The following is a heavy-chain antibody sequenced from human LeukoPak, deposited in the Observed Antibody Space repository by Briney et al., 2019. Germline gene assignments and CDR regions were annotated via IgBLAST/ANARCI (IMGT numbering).Heavy chain of an antibody. CDR3: ARVWRAVAGPFDY. CDR1: GFTFSSYA. CDR2: ISGSGRST. D-gene: IGHD6-19*01. V-gene: IGHV3-23*01. Sequence: GGSLRLSCAASGFTFSSYAISWVRQAPGKGLEWVSAISGSGRSTFYADSVKGRFTISRDNSKNTLYLQMNSLRAEDTAVYYCARVWRAVAGPFDYWGQGTLVTVSS. J-gene: IGHJ4*02.